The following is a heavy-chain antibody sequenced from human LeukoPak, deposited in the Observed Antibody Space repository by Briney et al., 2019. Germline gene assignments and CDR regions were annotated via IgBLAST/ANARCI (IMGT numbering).Heavy chain of an antibody. CDR3: ARCQYNSSPGF. J-gene: IGHJ4*02. CDR1: GFTFRDYY. CDR2: ISSRSDYT. V-gene: IGHV3-11*03. Sequence: GGSLRLSCAASGFTFRDYYMSWIRQAPGKGLEWVSYISSRSDYTNYADSVKGRFTISRDNAKNSLYLQMNSLRAEDTAVYYCARCQYNSSPGFWGQGTLVTVSS. D-gene: IGHD6-19*01.